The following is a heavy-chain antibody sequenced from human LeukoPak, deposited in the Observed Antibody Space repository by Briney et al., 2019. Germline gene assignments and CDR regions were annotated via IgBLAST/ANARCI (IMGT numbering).Heavy chain of an antibody. CDR2: ISYDGSNK. Sequence: GRSLRLSCAASGFTFSSYAMHWVRQAPGKGLEWVAVISYDGSNKYYADSVKGRFTISRDNSKNTLYLQVNSLRAEDTAVYYCARGLRKSIAAAVVYWGQGTLVTVSS. D-gene: IGHD6-13*01. J-gene: IGHJ4*02. V-gene: IGHV3-30*04. CDR1: GFTFSSYA. CDR3: ARGLRKSIAAAVVY.